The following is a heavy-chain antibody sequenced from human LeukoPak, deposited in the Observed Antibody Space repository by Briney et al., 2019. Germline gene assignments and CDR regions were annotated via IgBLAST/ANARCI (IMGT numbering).Heavy chain of an antibody. J-gene: IGHJ4*02. CDR2: INPNSGGT. CDR3: ARDRDYYGSGSYYNVVDY. V-gene: IGHV1-2*06. Sequence: ASVKVSCXASGYTFTGYYMHWVRQAPGQGLEWMARINPNSGGTNYAQKFQGRVTMTRDTSISTAYMELSRLRSDDTAVYYCARDRDYYGSGSYYNVVDYWGQGTLVTVSS. CDR1: GYTFTGYY. D-gene: IGHD3-10*01.